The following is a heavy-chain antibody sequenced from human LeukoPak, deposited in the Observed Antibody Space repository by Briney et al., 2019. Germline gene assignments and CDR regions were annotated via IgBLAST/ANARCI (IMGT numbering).Heavy chain of an antibody. Sequence: GGSLRLSCAASGFTFSDYAMSWVRQAPGKGLEWVSTSGSGGNTYYADSVKARFTISRDNSKNTLYLQMNSLRAEDTAIYYCARWDSGRCSDWGQGTLVTVPS. V-gene: IGHV3-23*01. D-gene: IGHD1-26*01. CDR1: GFTFSDYA. CDR2: SGSGGNT. J-gene: IGHJ4*02. CDR3: ARWDSGRCSD.